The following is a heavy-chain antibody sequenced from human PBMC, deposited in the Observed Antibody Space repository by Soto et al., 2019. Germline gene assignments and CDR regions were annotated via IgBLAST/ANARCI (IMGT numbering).Heavy chain of an antibody. CDR3: ARFPDGLAARMDV. CDR1: GYAFTSYA. J-gene: IGHJ6*02. V-gene: IGHV1-18*01. D-gene: IGHD6-6*01. Sequence: GASVKVSCKASGYAFTSYAMHWVRQAPGQRLEWMGWINAYNGNTNYAQKLQGRVTMTTDTSTSTAYMELRSLRSDDTAVYYCARFPDGLAARMDVWGQGTTVTVSS. CDR2: INAYNGNT.